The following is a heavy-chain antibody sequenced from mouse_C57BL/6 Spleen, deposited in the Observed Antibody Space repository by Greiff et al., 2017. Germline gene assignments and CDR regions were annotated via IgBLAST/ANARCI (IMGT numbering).Heavy chain of an antibody. CDR2: IRNKANNHAT. D-gene: IGHD1-1*01. Sequence: EVMLVESGGGLVQPGGSMKLSCAASGFTFSDAWMDWVRQSPEKGLEWVAEIRNKANNHATYYAESVKGRFTISRDDSKSSVYLQMNSLRAEDTGIYYCRITTVVADSHWYFDVWGTGTTVTVSS. J-gene: IGHJ1*03. V-gene: IGHV6-6*01. CDR3: RITTVVADSHWYFDV. CDR1: GFTFSDAW.